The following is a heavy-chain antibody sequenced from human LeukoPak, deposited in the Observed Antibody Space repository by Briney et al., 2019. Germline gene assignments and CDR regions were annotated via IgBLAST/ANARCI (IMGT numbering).Heavy chain of an antibody. CDR2: ISGYNGKT. D-gene: IGHD2-15*01. CDR1: GYTFNTYG. CDR3: ARAGAVVDNWFDP. J-gene: IGHJ5*02. Sequence: ASVKVSCKASGYTFNTYGITWVRQAPGQGLEWMGWISGYNGKTKYAQKLQDRVTMATDTSTTTAYMELRSLTSDDTAVYYCARAGAVVDNWFDPWGQGTLVSVSS. V-gene: IGHV1-18*01.